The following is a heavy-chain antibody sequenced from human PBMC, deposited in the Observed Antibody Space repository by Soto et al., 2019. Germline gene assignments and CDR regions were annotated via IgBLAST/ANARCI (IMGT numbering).Heavy chain of an antibody. D-gene: IGHD6-19*01. V-gene: IGHV3-33*01. CDR3: ARDKLDRGWQWLVRGGEGTEALRNYYYGMDV. Sequence: GGSLRLSCAASGFTFSSYGMHWVRQAPGKGLEWVAVIWYDGSNKYYADSVKGRFTISRDNSKNTLYLQMNSLRAEDRAVYYCARDKLDRGWQWLVRGGEGTEALRNYYYGMDVWGQGTTVTVSS. CDR2: IWYDGSNK. J-gene: IGHJ6*02. CDR1: GFTFSSYG.